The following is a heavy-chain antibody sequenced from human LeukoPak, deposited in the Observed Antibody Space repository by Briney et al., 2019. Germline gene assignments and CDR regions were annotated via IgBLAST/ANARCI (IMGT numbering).Heavy chain of an antibody. V-gene: IGHV3-48*04. CDR3: ARDLVAGGYGLDY. CDR1: GFTFSSYS. CDR2: ISSSGSTI. J-gene: IGHJ4*02. Sequence: GGSLRLSCAASGFTFSSYSMNWVRQAPGKGLEWVSYISSSGSTIYYADSVKGRFTISRDNAKNSLYLQMNSLRAEDTAVYYCARDLVAGGYGLDYWAREPWSPSPQ. D-gene: IGHD5-12*01.